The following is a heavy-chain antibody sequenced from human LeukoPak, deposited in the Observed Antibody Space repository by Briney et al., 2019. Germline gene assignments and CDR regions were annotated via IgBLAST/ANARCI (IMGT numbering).Heavy chain of an antibody. CDR3: VRTWEPYGDYNSYYYMDV. D-gene: IGHD4-17*01. CDR2: ISGGSKTI. V-gene: IGHV3-48*01. J-gene: IGHJ6*03. CDR1: GFIFNTYS. Sequence: GGSLRLSCTASGFIFNTYSMTWVRQAPGKGLEWVSYISGGSKTIYYADSVKGRFTISRDNARNSVSLQMDSLRVDDTAVYYCVRTWEPYGDYNSYYYMDVWGKGTTVTVSS.